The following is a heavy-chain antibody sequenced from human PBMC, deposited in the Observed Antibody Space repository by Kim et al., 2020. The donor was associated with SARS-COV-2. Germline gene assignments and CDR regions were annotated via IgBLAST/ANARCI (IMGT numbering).Heavy chain of an antibody. Sequence: PSLKSRVTISVDTSKNQFSLRRSSVTAADTAVYYCARDLDSDYYYYGMDVWGQGTTVTVSS. V-gene: IGHV4-39*07. J-gene: IGHJ6*02. D-gene: IGHD2-21*01. CDR3: ARDLDSDYYYYGMDV.